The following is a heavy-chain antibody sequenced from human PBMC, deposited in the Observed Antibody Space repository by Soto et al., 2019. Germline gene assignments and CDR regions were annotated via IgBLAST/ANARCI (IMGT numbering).Heavy chain of an antibody. CDR2: INSDGSST. CDR3: ARTKREAIVVVGSMDV. Sequence: EVQLVESGGGLVQPGGSLRLSCAASGFTFSSYWMHWVRQAPGKGLVWVSRINSDGSSTSYADSVKGRFTISRDNAKNSLYLQMNSLRAEDTAVYYCARTKREAIVVVGSMDVWGQGTTVTVSS. D-gene: IGHD2-15*01. V-gene: IGHV3-74*01. J-gene: IGHJ6*02. CDR1: GFTFSSYW.